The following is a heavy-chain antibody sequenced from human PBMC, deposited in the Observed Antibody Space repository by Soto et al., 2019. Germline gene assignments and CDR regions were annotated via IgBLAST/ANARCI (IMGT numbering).Heavy chain of an antibody. CDR3: ARDMVAAMATGDFDY. J-gene: IGHJ4*02. D-gene: IGHD5-18*01. Sequence: QVQLVESGGGVVQPGRSLRLSCAASGFTFSSYAMHWVRQAPGKGLEWVAVISYDGSNKYYADSVKGRFTISRDNSKNTLYLQMNSLRAEDTAVYYCARDMVAAMATGDFDYWGQGTLVTVSS. V-gene: IGHV3-30-3*01. CDR2: ISYDGSNK. CDR1: GFTFSSYA.